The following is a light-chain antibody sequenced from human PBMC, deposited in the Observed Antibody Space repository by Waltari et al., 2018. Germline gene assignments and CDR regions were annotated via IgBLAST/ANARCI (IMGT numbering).Light chain of an antibody. J-gene: IGLJ3*02. CDR3: ASWDDSLNAWV. CDR1: MTNVGNNG. V-gene: IGLV1-36*01. CDR2: NND. Sequence: QSVLTQPPSVSEAPGQGVSISCSGSMTNVGNNGVNWYQQLPAEAPKLLIYNNDHLPSGLSDRFSGSRFGTSASLAISGLRSEDEGSYFCASWDDSLNAWVFGGGTKLTVV.